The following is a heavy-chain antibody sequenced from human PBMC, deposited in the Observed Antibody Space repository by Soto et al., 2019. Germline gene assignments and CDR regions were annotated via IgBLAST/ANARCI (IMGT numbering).Heavy chain of an antibody. CDR1: GFSLSTYHMG. Sequence: QITLKESGPTLVRPAQPLTLTCDFSGFSLSTYHMGVAWIRQPPGKALEWLPLIYWDDDKRYSPSLKDRLAISQDTSSNQVVLTITNIDPGDSATCFCAHAGDYDLLTFDHWGPGTLGTVAS. D-gene: IGHD4-17*01. CDR2: IYWDDDK. CDR3: AHAGDYDLLTFDH. V-gene: IGHV2-5*02. J-gene: IGHJ4*02.